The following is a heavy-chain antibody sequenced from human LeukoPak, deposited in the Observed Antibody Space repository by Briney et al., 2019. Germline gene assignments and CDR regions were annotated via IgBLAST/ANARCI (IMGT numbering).Heavy chain of an antibody. V-gene: IGHV3-30*18. CDR3: AKADCSSTSCYGDY. CDR2: ISSDGSNK. Sequence: GGSLRLSCAVSGFTFSTYGMDWVRQAPGKGLEWVAVISSDGSNKYYADSVKGRFTISRDNSKNTLYLQMNSLRAEDTAVYYCAKADCSSTSCYGDYWGQGTLVTVSS. J-gene: IGHJ4*02. CDR1: GFTFSTYG. D-gene: IGHD2-2*01.